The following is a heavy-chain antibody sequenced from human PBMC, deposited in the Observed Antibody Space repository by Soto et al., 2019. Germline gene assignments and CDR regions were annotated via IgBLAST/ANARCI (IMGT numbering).Heavy chain of an antibody. CDR3: ARQDIVLMVYANDY. D-gene: IGHD2-8*01. V-gene: IGHV4-59*04. Sequence: SETLSLTCTVSGGSISSYYGSWIRQPPGKGLEWIGYIYYSGSTYYNPSLKSRVTISVDTSKNQFSLKLSSVTAADTAVYYCARQDIVLMVYANDYWGQGTLVTVSS. CDR1: GGSISSYY. J-gene: IGHJ4*02. CDR2: IYYSGST.